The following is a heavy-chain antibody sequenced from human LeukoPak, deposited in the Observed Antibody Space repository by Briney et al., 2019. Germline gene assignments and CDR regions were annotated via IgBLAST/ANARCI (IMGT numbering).Heavy chain of an antibody. CDR2: ISGSGGST. CDR1: VFTLSNYG. V-gene: IGHV3-23*01. D-gene: IGHD3-22*01. Sequence: GGSLRLSCAVSVFTLSNYGMSWVRQVPGRGLEWVAGISGSGGSTNYAESVKGRFTISRDNSKNTLYLQMNSLRADDTAVYFCAKRGVVIRVILVGFHKEAYYFDSWGQGALVTVSS. J-gene: IGHJ4*02. CDR3: AKRGVVIRVILVGFHKEAYYFDS.